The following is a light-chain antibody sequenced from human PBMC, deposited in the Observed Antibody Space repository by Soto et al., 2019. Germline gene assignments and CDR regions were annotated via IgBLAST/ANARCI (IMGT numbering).Light chain of an antibody. CDR3: SSYTSSSTPVV. Sequence: QSVLTQPASVSGSPGQSITISCTGTSSDVGGYKYVSWYQKHPDKAPKLIIFEVSNQPSGVSNRFSGSKSGNTASLTISGLQAEDEADYYCSSYTSSSTPVVFGGGTKLTVL. CDR2: EVS. V-gene: IGLV2-14*01. CDR1: SSDVGGYKY. J-gene: IGLJ2*01.